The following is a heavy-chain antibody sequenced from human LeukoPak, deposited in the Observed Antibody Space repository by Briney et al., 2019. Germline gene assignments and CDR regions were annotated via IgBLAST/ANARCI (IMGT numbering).Heavy chain of an antibody. CDR1: GFTVSSNY. Sequence: HPGGSLRLSCAASGFTVSSNYMSWVRQAPGKGLEWVSSFSSSGDSTYYADSVKGRFTISRDNSKNTLYLQMNSLRAEDTAVYYCAQRFDYWGQGTLVTVSS. CDR2: FSSSGDST. V-gene: IGHV3-23*01. CDR3: AQRFDY. J-gene: IGHJ4*02.